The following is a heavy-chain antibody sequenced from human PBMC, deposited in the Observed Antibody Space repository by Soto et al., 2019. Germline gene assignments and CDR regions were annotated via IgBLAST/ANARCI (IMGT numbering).Heavy chain of an antibody. CDR1: EFTFSSYS. Sequence: GGSMRLSCAGCEFTFSSYSMNWVREAPGKGKEWGSYIISSRGTIYYADSVKGRFTISRDNAKKSLYLQMNSLRGEETAVYYCTRVGYSHGFDFDYWGQATLVTVSS. CDR2: IISSRGTI. J-gene: IGHJ4*02. D-gene: IGHD5-18*01. V-gene: IGHV3-48*01. CDR3: TRVGYSHGFDFDY.